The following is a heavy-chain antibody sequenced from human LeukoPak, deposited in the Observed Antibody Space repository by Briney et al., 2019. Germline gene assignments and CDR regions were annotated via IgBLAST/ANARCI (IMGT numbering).Heavy chain of an antibody. CDR2: INPNRDGT. V-gene: IGHV1-2*02. Sequence: SVKVSCKASGYTFTGYYLHWVRQAPGKGLVWMGWINPNRDGTNYAQKFQGNVTETRDTAISTAYMELSRLRSDDTAVYYCASDGDYSNYPWFDPWGQGTLVTVSS. CDR1: GYTFTGYY. CDR3: ASDGDYSNYPWFDP. D-gene: IGHD4-11*01. J-gene: IGHJ5*02.